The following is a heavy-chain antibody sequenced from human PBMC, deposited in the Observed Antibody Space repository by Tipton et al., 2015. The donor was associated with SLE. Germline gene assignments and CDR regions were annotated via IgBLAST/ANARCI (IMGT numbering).Heavy chain of an antibody. Sequence: TLSLTCTVSSASISSYFWSWIRQPPGKRLESIGYIYYSGSPNYNPSLKSRLTISVDMSKNQISLKLSSVTAADTAVYYCARGVYDFLTGPKRFDPWGQGTLVTVSS. CDR2: IYYSGSP. CDR3: ARGVYDFLTGPKRFDP. D-gene: IGHD3-9*01. CDR1: SASISSYF. V-gene: IGHV4-59*07. J-gene: IGHJ5*02.